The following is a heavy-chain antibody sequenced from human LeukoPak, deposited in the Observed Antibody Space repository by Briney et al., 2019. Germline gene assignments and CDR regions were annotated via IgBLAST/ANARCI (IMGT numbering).Heavy chain of an antibody. CDR2: IYPVDSDT. J-gene: IGHJ4*02. CDR3: ARHRIQGATNSHFDY. CDR1: GYSFSNYW. V-gene: IGHV5-51*01. Sequence: GASLKLSCKGSGYSFSNYWIVWVRQMPGKGLERMGIIYPVDSDTRYSPSFQGQVAISADKSINTAYLQWSGLKASDTAMYYCARHRIQGATNSHFDYWGQGTLVTVSS. D-gene: IGHD1-26*01.